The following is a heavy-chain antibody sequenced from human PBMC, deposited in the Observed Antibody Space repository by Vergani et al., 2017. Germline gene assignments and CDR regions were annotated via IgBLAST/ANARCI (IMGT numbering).Heavy chain of an antibody. D-gene: IGHD3-9*01. V-gene: IGHV1-46*03. CDR1: GYTFSNYY. CDR3: ARGDYGILTGYRY. Sequence: QVQVVQSGAEVKKSGASVKVSCKTSGYTFSNYYMHWVRQAPGQGLEWMGIINPSVGHTNYAQKFQGRVTMTRDTSTSTVYVELSSLRSEYTALYYCARGDYGILTGYRYWGQGTLVTVSA. J-gene: IGHJ4*02. CDR2: INPSVGHT.